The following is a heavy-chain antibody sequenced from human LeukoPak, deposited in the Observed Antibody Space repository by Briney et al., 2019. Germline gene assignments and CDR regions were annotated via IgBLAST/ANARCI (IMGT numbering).Heavy chain of an antibody. CDR1: GGSISSYY. Sequence: PSETLSLTCTVSGGSISSYYWSWIRQPPGKGLEGIGYIYTSGSTNYNPSLKSRVTISVDTSKNQFSLKLSSVTAADTAVYSCARRYCSGGSCYGGFDPWGQGTLVTVSS. J-gene: IGHJ5*02. V-gene: IGHV4-4*09. CDR3: ARRYCSGGSCYGGFDP. CDR2: IYTSGST. D-gene: IGHD2-15*01.